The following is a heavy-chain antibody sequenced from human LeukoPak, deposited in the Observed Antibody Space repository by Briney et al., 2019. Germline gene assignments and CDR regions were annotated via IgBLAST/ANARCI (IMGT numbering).Heavy chain of an antibody. CDR3: ARVGDDRYCGGDGCSFDY. J-gene: IGHJ4*02. Sequence: SETLSLTCTVSGGSISGYYWSWIRQPPGKGLEWIGYMYYNGNTNYNPSLKSRVTISVDTSKNQFSLKMSSVTAADTAVYYCARVGDDRYCGGDGCSFDYWGQGTLVTVSS. CDR1: GGSISGYY. D-gene: IGHD2-21*02. CDR2: MYYNGNT. V-gene: IGHV4-59*01.